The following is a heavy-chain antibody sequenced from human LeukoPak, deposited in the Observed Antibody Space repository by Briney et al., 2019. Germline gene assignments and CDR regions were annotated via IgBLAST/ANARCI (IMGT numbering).Heavy chain of an antibody. V-gene: IGHV3-23*01. J-gene: IGHJ4*02. D-gene: IGHD3-22*01. CDR1: GFTFSSYG. CDR2: ISGSGGNT. Sequence: PGGSLRLSCAASGFTFSSYGMSWVRQAPGKGLEWVSAISGSGGNTYYADSVKGRFTISRDNAKNSLYLQMNSLRAEDTAVYYCARTPWYFDSSGYSGIDYWGQGTLVTVSS. CDR3: ARTPWYFDSSGYSGIDY.